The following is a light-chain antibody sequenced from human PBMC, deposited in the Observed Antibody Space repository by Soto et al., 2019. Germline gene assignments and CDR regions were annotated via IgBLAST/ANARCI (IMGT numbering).Light chain of an antibody. V-gene: IGLV1-40*01. Sequence: QSVLTQPPSVSGAPRQRVTIFCTGSSSNIGAGYDVHWYQQLPGTAPKLLIYGNSNRPSGVPDRFSGSKSGTSASLAITGLQAEDEADYYCQSYDSSLSVLYVFGTGTKVTVL. CDR2: GNS. J-gene: IGLJ1*01. CDR3: QSYDSSLSVLYV. CDR1: SSNIGAGYD.